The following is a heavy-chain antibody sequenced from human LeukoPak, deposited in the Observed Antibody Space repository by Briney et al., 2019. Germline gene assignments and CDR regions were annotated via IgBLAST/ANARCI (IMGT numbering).Heavy chain of an antibody. V-gene: IGHV4-39*07. Sequence: TSSETLSLTCTVSGDSISGSSDYWGWIRQPPGKGLEWIGSIYYSGSTYYSPSLKSRVTISVDTSKNQFSLKLSSVTAADTAVYYCARVTYYDFWSGYYPFDYWGQGTLVTVSS. D-gene: IGHD3-3*01. CDR1: GDSISGSSDY. CDR2: IYYSGST. CDR3: ARVTYYDFWSGYYPFDY. J-gene: IGHJ4*02.